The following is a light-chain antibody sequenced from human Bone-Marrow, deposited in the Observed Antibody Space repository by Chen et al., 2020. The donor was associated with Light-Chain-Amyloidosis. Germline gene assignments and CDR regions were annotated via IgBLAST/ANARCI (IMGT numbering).Light chain of an antibody. J-gene: IGKJ3*01. CDR2: GAS. CDR3: LQLHSYPFT. CDR1: LAINTY. Sequence: DIQVTQSPPLLSASVRDRLTMTCRASLAINTYLAWYQQKPGRAPKLLIYGASTLQSVVPSRFSGSGSGTEFTLTISSLQPEDFATYYCLQLHSYPFTFGPGTTVEIK. V-gene: IGKV1-9*01.